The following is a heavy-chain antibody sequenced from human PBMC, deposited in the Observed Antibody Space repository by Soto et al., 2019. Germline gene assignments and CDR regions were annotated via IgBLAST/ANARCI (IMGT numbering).Heavy chain of an antibody. CDR2: ISYDGSNK. V-gene: IGHV3-30*18. CDR3: AKDLRLVGATTLIYYYCGMGV. J-gene: IGHJ6*02. Sequence: PGGSLRLSCAASGFTFSSYGMHWVRQAPGKGLEWVAVISYDGSNKYYADSVKGRFTISRDNSKNTLYLQMNSLRAEDTAVYYCAKDLRLVGATTLIYYYCGMGVWGQGTTVTVSS. D-gene: IGHD1-26*01. CDR1: GFTFSSYG.